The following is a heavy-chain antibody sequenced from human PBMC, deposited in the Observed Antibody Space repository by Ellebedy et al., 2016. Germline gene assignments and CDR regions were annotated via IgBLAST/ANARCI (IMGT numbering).Heavy chain of an antibody. V-gene: IGHV5-51*01. CDR1: GYSFTNYW. Sequence: GESLKISCKGSGYSFTNYWIGWVRQIPGKGLEWMGIIYPGDSDTRYSPSFQGQVTISADKSISSAYLQWSSLKASDTAMYYCASSSSENYYYYYGMDVWGQGTTVTVSS. CDR3: ASSSSENYYYYYGMDV. CDR2: IYPGDSDT. J-gene: IGHJ6*02. D-gene: IGHD6-6*01.